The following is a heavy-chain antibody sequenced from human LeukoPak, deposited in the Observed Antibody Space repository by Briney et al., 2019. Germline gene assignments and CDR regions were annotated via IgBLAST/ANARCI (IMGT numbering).Heavy chain of an antibody. J-gene: IGHJ3*02. V-gene: IGHV3-48*02. D-gene: IGHD6-19*01. CDR3: ASVGQWLVRGAFDI. CDR1: GFTFSSYS. Sequence: GGSLRLSCAASGFTFSSYSMNWVRQAPGKGLEWVSYISSSSSTIYYADSVKGRFTISRDNAKNSLYLRMNSLRDEDTAVYYCASVGQWLVRGAFDIWGQGTMVTVSS. CDR2: ISSSSSTI.